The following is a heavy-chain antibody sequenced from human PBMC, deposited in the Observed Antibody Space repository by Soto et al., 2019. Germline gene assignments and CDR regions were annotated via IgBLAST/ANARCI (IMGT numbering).Heavy chain of an antibody. D-gene: IGHD5-18*01. J-gene: IGHJ4*02. Sequence: QVQLVQSGAEVKKPESSVKVSCKAPGGTFSTYAISWVRQAPVQGLEWMGGIIPMFGTANYAQRFQDRVKITADEYTNTVYMELSSLRSEDTAVYFGASGIQLWLRRINNGYSGWGQGTLVTVSS. CDR1: GGTFSTYA. CDR3: ASGIQLWLRRINNGYSG. V-gene: IGHV1-69*12. CDR2: IIPMFGTA.